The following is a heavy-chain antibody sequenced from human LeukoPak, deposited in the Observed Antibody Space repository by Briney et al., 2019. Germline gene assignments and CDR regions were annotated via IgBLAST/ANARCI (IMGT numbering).Heavy chain of an antibody. CDR3: ARGGLGSDFWSGYHDY. V-gene: IGHV3-21*01. Sequence: PGRSLRLSCTASGFTFGEYSMSWVRQAPGKGLEWVSSISSSSTYIYYADSVKGRFTISRDNAKNSLYLQMNSLRAEDTAVYYCARGGLGSDFWSGYHDYWGQGTLVTVSS. D-gene: IGHD3-3*01. CDR2: ISSSSTYI. J-gene: IGHJ4*02. CDR1: GFTFGEYS.